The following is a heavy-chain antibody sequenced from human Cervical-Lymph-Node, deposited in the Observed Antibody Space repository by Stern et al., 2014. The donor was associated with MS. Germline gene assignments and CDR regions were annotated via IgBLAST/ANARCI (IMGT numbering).Heavy chain of an antibody. CDR2: ITGSSTYI. CDR3: ARGKDSGWYWSFDY. Sequence: EVQLVESGGGLVKPGGSLRLSCAATGFTFGTYAMGWVRQAPGKGLEYVASITGSSTYIFYGDSLKGRFTITRDNARNSLYLQMNSLGAEDTAVYYCARGKDSGWYWSFDYWGRGSLVTVSS. CDR1: GFTFGTYA. V-gene: IGHV3-21*01. D-gene: IGHD6-19*01. J-gene: IGHJ4*02.